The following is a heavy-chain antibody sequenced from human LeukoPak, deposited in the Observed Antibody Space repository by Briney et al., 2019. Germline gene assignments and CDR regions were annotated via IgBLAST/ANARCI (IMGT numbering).Heavy chain of an antibody. J-gene: IGHJ5*02. Sequence: PSETLSLTCTVSGGSISSGGYYWSWIRQHPGKGLEWIGYIYYSGSTYYNPSLKSRVTISVDTSKNQFSLKLSSVTAADTAVYYCARGRGVSSEGFDPWGQGTLVTVSS. CDR1: GGSISSGGYY. V-gene: IGHV4-31*03. CDR2: IYYSGST. D-gene: IGHD3-10*01. CDR3: ARGRGVSSEGFDP.